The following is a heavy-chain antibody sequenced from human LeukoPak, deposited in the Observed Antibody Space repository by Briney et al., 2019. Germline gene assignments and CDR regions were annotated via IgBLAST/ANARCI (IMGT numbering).Heavy chain of an antibody. CDR2: FDPEDGET. CDR3: ATVRFLEWLLPQKANWFDP. CDR1: GYTLTELS. J-gene: IGHJ5*02. Sequence: ASVKVSCKVSGYTLTELSMHWVRQAPGKGLEWMGGFDPEDGETIYAQKFQGRVTMTEDTSTATAYMELSSLRSEDTAVYYCATVRFLEWLLPQKANWFDPWGQGTLVTVSS. V-gene: IGHV1-24*01. D-gene: IGHD3-3*01.